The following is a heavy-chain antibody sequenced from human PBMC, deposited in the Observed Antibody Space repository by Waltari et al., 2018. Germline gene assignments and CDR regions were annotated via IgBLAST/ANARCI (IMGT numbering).Heavy chain of an antibody. D-gene: IGHD1-26*01. CDR2: IKQDGSEN. V-gene: IGHV3-7*01. Sequence: EVQLVESGGGLVQPGGSLRLSCSASGISLSNHWINWVRQAPGKGLEWVATIKQDGSENFYVDSVKGRFTISRDTAKSSVFLQMNSLSAEDTAVYYCARDSGGMDVWGQGTTVTVSS. CDR1: GISLSNHW. J-gene: IGHJ6*02. CDR3: ARDSGGMDV.